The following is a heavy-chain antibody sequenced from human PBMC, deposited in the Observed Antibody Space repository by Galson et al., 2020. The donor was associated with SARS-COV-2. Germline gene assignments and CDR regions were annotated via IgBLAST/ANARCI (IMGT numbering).Heavy chain of an antibody. CDR2: INPNSGGT. D-gene: IGHD2-15*01. Sequence: ASVKVSCKASGYTFTGYYMHWVRQAPGQGLEWMGWINPNSGGTNYAQKFQGRVTMTRDTSISTAYMELSRLRSDDTAVYYCARGGGLKHCSGGSCYSHQPYYGMDVWGQGTTVTVSS. CDR3: ARGGGLKHCSGGSCYSHQPYYGMDV. V-gene: IGHV1-2*02. CDR1: GYTFTGYY. J-gene: IGHJ6*02.